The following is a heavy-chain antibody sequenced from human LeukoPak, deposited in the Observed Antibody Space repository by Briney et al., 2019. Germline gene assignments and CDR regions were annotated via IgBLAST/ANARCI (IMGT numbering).Heavy chain of an antibody. J-gene: IGHJ3*02. Sequence: ASVKVSCKASGYTFTGYYMHWVRQAPGQGLEWMGWINPNSGGTNYAQKFQGWVTMTRDTSISTAYMELSRLRSDDTAVYYCARARVRGIEAFDIWGQGTMVTVSS. CDR1: GYTFTGYY. D-gene: IGHD3-10*01. CDR3: ARARVRGIEAFDI. V-gene: IGHV1-2*04. CDR2: INPNSGGT.